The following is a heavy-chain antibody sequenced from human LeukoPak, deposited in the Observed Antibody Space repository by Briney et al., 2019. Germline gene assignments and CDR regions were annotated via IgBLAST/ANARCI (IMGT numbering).Heavy chain of an antibody. J-gene: IGHJ4*02. V-gene: IGHV1-24*01. CDR1: GYTLTELS. CDR2: FDPEDGET. CDR3: ATDPAMITLGGVIAELDT. Sequence: ASVKVSCKVSGYTLTELSMHWVRQPPGQGHEWMGGFDPEDGETIYAQQFQGRVTMTEDTSTDTAYMELSSLRSEDTAVYYCATDPAMITLGGVIAELDTWGQGTLVTVSS. D-gene: IGHD3-16*02.